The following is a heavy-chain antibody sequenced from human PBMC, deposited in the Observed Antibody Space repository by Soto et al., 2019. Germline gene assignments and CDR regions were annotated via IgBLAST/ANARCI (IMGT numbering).Heavy chain of an antibody. D-gene: IGHD2-2*01. J-gene: IGHJ4*02. Sequence: GGSLRLSCSASGFTFSSYAMHWVRQAPGKGLEYVSAISSNGGSTYYADSVKGRFTISRDNSKNTLYLQMNSLRAEDTAVYYCAKSYCSSTSCSRGYFDYWGQGTLVTVSS. CDR1: GFTFSSYA. CDR3: AKSYCSSTSCSRGYFDY. CDR2: ISSNGGST. V-gene: IGHV3-64*04.